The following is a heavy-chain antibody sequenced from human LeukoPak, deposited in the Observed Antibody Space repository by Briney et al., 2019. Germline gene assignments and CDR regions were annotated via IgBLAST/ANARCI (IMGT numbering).Heavy chain of an antibody. D-gene: IGHD5-18*01. V-gene: IGHV4-34*01. Sequence: SETLSLTCAVYGGSFSGYYWSWIRQPPGKGLEWIGEINHSGSTNYNPSLKSRVTISVDTSKNQFSLKLSSVTAADAAVYYCARAPYSLIQLSLVGGVFDIWGQGTMVPVSS. CDR1: GGSFSGYY. CDR3: ARAPYSLIQLSLVGGVFDI. J-gene: IGHJ3*02. CDR2: INHSGST.